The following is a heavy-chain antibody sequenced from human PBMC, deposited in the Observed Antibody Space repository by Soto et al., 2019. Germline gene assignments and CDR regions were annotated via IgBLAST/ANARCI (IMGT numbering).Heavy chain of an antibody. V-gene: IGHV4-59*01. D-gene: IGHD6-19*01. Sequence: SETLSLACTVSGGSISSYYWSWIRQPPGKGLEWIGYIYYSGSTNYNPSLKSRVTISVDTSKNQFSLKLSSVTAADTAVYYCARSGYSSGWYYFDYWGQGTLVTVSS. CDR3: ARSGYSSGWYYFDY. CDR1: GGSISSYY. J-gene: IGHJ4*02. CDR2: IYYSGST.